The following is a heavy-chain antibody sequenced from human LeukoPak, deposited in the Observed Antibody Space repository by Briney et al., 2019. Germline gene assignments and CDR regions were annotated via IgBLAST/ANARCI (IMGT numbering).Heavy chain of an antibody. Sequence: AASVKVSCKASGYTFTSYGISWVRQAPGQGLEWMGWISAYNGNTNYARKLQGRVTMTTDTSTSTAYMELRSLRSDDTAVYYCARVWSDYDFWSGYYGWFDPWGQGTLVTVSS. CDR3: ARVWSDYDFWSGYYGWFDP. CDR1: GYTFTSYG. CDR2: ISAYNGNT. V-gene: IGHV1-18*01. J-gene: IGHJ5*02. D-gene: IGHD3-3*01.